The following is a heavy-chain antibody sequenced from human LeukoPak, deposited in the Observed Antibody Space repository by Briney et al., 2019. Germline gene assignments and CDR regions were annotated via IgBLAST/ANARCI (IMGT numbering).Heavy chain of an antibody. CDR2: IYHSGST. CDR3: ARVIVGATGDAFDI. Sequence: SGTLSLTCAVSGGSISSSNWWSLVRQPPGKGLEWIGEIYHSGSTNYNPSLKSRVTISVDTSKNQFSLKLSSVTAADTAVYYCARVIVGATGDAFDIWGQGTMVTVSS. D-gene: IGHD1-26*01. J-gene: IGHJ3*02. V-gene: IGHV4-4*02. CDR1: GGSISSSNW.